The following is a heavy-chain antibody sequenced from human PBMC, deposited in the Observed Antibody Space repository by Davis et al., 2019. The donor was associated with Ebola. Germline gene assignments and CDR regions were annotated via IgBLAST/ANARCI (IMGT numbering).Heavy chain of an antibody. CDR2: ISAYNGNT. V-gene: IGHV1-18*04. CDR1: GYSLTTGG. J-gene: IGHJ5*02. D-gene: IGHD6-6*01. Sequence: AASVKVSCKASGYSLTTGGITWVRQAPGQGLEWMGWISAYNGNTNYAQKLQGRVTMTTDTSTRTAYMELRSLRSDDTAVYYCARDHRVPWGQGTLVTVSS. CDR3: ARDHRVP.